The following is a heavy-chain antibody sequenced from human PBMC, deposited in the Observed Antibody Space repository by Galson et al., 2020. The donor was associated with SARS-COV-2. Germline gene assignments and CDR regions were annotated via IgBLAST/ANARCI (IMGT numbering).Heavy chain of an antibody. D-gene: IGHD6-19*01. Sequence: ASVKVSCKVSGYTLIRLSIHWVRQAPGKGLEWMGGFDPEDGETMYAQKFQGRVTMTEDTSRDTAYMELSSLRYEDTAVYYCAIGPVSGTTSFDPWGLGTLVTVSP. J-gene: IGHJ5*02. V-gene: IGHV1-24*01. CDR3: AIGPVSGTTSFDP. CDR2: FDPEDGET. CDR1: GYTLIRLS.